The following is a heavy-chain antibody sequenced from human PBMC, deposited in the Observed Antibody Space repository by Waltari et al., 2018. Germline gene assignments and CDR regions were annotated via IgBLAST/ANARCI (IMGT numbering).Heavy chain of an antibody. J-gene: IGHJ4*02. V-gene: IGHV4-39*07. CDR1: GGSISSSSYY. Sequence: QLQLQESGPGLVKPSETLSLTCTVSGGSISSSSYYWGWIRQPPGKGLEWIGSIYYSGSTYYNPSLKNRVTISVDTSKNQFSLKLSSVTAADTAVYYCARQGYSYGYDLVPDFDYWGQGTLVTVSS. CDR3: ARQGYSYGYDLVPDFDY. CDR2: IYYSGST. D-gene: IGHD5-18*01.